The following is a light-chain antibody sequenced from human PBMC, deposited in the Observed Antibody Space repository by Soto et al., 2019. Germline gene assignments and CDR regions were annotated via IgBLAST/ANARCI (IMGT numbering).Light chain of an antibody. CDR3: QQYDNFPIT. J-gene: IGKJ5*01. CDR2: DAS. CDR1: QSISSW. Sequence: DIQMTQSPSALSASVGDRATITCRASQSISSWLAWYQQKPGKAPKLLIYDASNLETGVPSRFSGSGSGTNFTFTIDSLQPEDIASYYCQQYDNFPITFGQGTRLEIK. V-gene: IGKV1-33*01.